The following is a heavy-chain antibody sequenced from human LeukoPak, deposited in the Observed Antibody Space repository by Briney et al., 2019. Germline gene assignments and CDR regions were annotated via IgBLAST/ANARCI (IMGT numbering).Heavy chain of an antibody. D-gene: IGHD2-15*01. Sequence: ASVKVACKASGYTFTSYGISWVRQAPGQGLEWMGWISAYNGNTNYAQKLQGRVTMTTDTSTSTAYMELRSLRSDDTAVYYCARDLATPGYYYYGMDVWGQGTTVTVSS. CDR3: ARDLATPGYYYYGMDV. J-gene: IGHJ6*02. V-gene: IGHV1-18*01. CDR2: ISAYNGNT. CDR1: GYTFTSYG.